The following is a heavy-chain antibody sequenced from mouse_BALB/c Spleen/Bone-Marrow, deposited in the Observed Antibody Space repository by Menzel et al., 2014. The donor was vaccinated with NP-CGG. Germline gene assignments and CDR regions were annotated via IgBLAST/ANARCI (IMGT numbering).Heavy chain of an antibody. J-gene: IGHJ3*01. Sequence: QVQLKQSGPGLVAPSQSLSITCTVSGFSLTNYDINWIRQPPGKGLEWLGVIWTGGGTNYNSAFMSRLSINKDNSKSQVFLKMNSLQTDDTARYCCVRTPYGRAWFAYWGQGTLVTVSA. CDR2: IWTGGGT. D-gene: IGHD1-2*01. V-gene: IGHV2-9-2*01. CDR3: VRTPYGRAWFAY. CDR1: GFSLTNYD.